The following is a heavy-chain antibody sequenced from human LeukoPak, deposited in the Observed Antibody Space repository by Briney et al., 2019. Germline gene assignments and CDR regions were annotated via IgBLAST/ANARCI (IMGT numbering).Heavy chain of an antibody. J-gene: IGHJ5*02. CDR1: GYTFTSYD. Sequence: ASLTVSCKASGYTFTSYDINWVRQAPGQGLEWMGWMNPNSGNTGYAQKFQGRVTMTRNTSISTAYMELSSLRSEDTAVYYCARGRGSLGWFDPWGQGTLVTVSS. V-gene: IGHV1-8*01. D-gene: IGHD1-26*01. CDR3: ARGRGSLGWFDP. CDR2: MNPNSGNT.